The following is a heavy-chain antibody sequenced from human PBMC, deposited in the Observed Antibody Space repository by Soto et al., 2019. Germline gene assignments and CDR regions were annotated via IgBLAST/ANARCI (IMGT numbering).Heavy chain of an antibody. CDR2: IIPISGTA. CDR1: GGTFSSYA. Sequence: QVQLVQSGAEVKKPGSSVKVSCKASGGTFSSYAISWVRQAAGQGLEWMGGIIPISGTANYAQKFQGRVTITADESTSTAYMELSSLRSEDTAVYYCARSQGSSTSLEIYYYYYYGMDVWGQGTRVTVSS. D-gene: IGHD2-2*01. V-gene: IGHV1-69*01. CDR3: ARSQGSSTSLEIYYYYYYGMDV. J-gene: IGHJ6*02.